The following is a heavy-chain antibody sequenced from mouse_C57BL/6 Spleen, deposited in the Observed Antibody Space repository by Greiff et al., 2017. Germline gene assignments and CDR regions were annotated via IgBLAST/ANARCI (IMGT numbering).Heavy chain of an antibody. CDR3: AKPGETYGSSPFAY. CDR2: IWGDGST. D-gene: IGHD1-1*01. J-gene: IGHJ3*01. Sequence: VQVVESGPGLVAPSQSLSITCPVSGFSLTSYGVSWVRQPPGKGLEWLGVIWGDGSTNYHSALISRLSISKDNSKSQVFLKLNSLQTDDTATYYCAKPGETYGSSPFAYWGQGTLVTVSA. CDR1: GFSLTSYG. V-gene: IGHV2-3*01.